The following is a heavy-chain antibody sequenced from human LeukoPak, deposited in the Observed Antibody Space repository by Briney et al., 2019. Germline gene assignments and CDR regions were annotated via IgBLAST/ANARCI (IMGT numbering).Heavy chain of an antibody. CDR3: AREAYGSGSYYPFAFDY. Sequence: GESLKISCKGSGYSFTSYWIGWVCQMPGKGLEWMGIIYPGDSDTRYSPSFQGQVTISADKSISTAYLQWSSLKASDTAMYYCAREAYGSGSYYPFAFDYWDQGTLVTVSS. D-gene: IGHD3-10*01. V-gene: IGHV5-51*01. J-gene: IGHJ4*02. CDR1: GYSFTSYW. CDR2: IYPGDSDT.